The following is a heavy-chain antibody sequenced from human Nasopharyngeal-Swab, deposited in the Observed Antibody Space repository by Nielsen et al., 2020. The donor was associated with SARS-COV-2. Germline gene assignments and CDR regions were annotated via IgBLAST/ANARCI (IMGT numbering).Heavy chain of an antibody. V-gene: IGHV4-31*03. J-gene: IGHJ4*02. CDR2: IYYSGST. Sequence: LRLSCTVSGGSISGYYWSWIRQHPGKGLEWIGYIYYSGSTYYNPSLKSRVTISVDTSKNQFSLKLSSVTAADTAVYYCARARRITIFGVVTHFDYWGQGTLVTVSS. CDR3: ARARRITIFGVVTHFDY. CDR1: GGSISGYY. D-gene: IGHD3-3*01.